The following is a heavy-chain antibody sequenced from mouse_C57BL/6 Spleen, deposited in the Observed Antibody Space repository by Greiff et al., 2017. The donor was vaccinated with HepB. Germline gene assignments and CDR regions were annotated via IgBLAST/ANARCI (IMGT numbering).Heavy chain of an antibody. V-gene: IGHV1-61*01. CDR3: AGYGNYRFAY. CDR2: IYPSDSET. Sequence: QVQLQQPGAELVRPGSSVKLSCKASGYTFTSYWMDWVKQRPGQGLEWIGNIYPSDSETHYNQKFKDKATLTVDKSSSTAYMQLSSLTSEDSAVYYCAGYGNYRFAYWGQGTLVTVSA. CDR1: GYTFTSYW. D-gene: IGHD2-1*01. J-gene: IGHJ3*01.